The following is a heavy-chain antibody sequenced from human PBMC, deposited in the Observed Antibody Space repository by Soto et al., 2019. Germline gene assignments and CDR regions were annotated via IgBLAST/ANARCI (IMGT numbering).Heavy chain of an antibody. D-gene: IGHD2-2*01. V-gene: IGHV1-8*01. J-gene: IGHJ5*02. CDR3: ARGPQCSSTSCFLKSAWFDP. Sequence: ASVKVSCKASGYTFTNYDINWVRQAPGQGLEWMGWMNPNSGNTGFAQRFQGRVTMTRNTSITTAYMELNSLRSEDTAVYYCARGPQCSSTSCFLKSAWFDPWGQGTLVTVSS. CDR1: GYTFTNYD. CDR2: MNPNSGNT.